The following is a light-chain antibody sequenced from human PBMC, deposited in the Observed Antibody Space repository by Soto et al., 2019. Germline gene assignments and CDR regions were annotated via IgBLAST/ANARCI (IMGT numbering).Light chain of an antibody. CDR1: QSISSY. V-gene: IGKV1-39*01. Sequence: DIQMTQSPSSLSASVGDRVTITCRASQSISSYLNWYQQKPGKAPKLLIYAASSLQSGVPSRFSGSGSGTDFTLTISSLQPEDFATYYCQQYKSYWTVGQGTKVDIK. CDR2: AAS. J-gene: IGKJ1*01. CDR3: QQYKSYWT.